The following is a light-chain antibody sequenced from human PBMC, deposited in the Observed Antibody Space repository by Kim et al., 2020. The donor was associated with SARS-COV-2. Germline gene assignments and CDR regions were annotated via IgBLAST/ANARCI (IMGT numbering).Light chain of an antibody. J-gene: IGLJ2*01. V-gene: IGLV10-54*01. Sequence: RQTATLTCTGTRNNVGNQGAAWLQQHQGHPPKLLSYRNNNRPSGISERLSASRSGNTASLTITGLQPEDEADYYCSAWDSSLSALVFGGGTQLTVL. CDR1: RNNVGNQG. CDR3: SAWDSSLSALV. CDR2: RNN.